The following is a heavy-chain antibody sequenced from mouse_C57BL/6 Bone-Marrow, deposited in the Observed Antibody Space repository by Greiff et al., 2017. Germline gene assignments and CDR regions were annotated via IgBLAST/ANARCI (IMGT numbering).Heavy chain of an antibody. Sequence: VQLQQSGTVLARPGASVKMSCKTSGYTFTSYWMHWVKQRPGQGLEWIGAIYPGNSDTSYNQKFKGKAKLTAVTSASTAYMELSSLTNEDSAVYYCTRRGALYDGYYDYAMDYWGQGTSVTVSS. D-gene: IGHD2-3*01. CDR1: GYTFTSYW. CDR3: TRRGALYDGYYDYAMDY. J-gene: IGHJ4*01. CDR2: IYPGNSDT. V-gene: IGHV1-5*01.